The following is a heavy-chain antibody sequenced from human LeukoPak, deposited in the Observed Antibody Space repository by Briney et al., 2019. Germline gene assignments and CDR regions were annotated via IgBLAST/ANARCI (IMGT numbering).Heavy chain of an antibody. J-gene: IGHJ3*02. Sequence: SETLPLTCTVSGGSISSSIYYWGWIRQPPGKGLEWIGSIYYSGSTYYNPSLKSRVTISVDTSKNQFSLKLSSVTAADTAVYYCARGLITMIVPDAFDIWGQGTMVTVSS. CDR3: ARGLITMIVPDAFDI. CDR2: IYYSGST. CDR1: GGSISSSIYY. D-gene: IGHD3-22*01. V-gene: IGHV4-39*01.